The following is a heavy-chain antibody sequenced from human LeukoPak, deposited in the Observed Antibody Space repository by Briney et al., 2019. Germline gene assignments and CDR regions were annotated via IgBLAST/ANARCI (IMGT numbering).Heavy chain of an antibody. CDR2: IIPILGIA. Sequence: SVKVSCKASGGTFRSYAISWVRQAPGQGPEWMGRIIPILGIANYAQKFQGRVTITADKSTSTAYMELSSLRSEDTAVYYCAREGYWTNGVCYTGENYYYGMDVWGQGTTVTVSS. CDR3: AREGYWTNGVCYTGENYYYGMDV. D-gene: IGHD2-8*01. V-gene: IGHV1-69*04. CDR1: GGTFRSYA. J-gene: IGHJ6*02.